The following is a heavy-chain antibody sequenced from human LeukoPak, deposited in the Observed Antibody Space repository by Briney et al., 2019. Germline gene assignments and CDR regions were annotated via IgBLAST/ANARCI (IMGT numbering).Heavy chain of an antibody. CDR1: GGSISSGGYY. D-gene: IGHD5-24*01. CDR2: IYYSGNT. CDR3: ARDKGLRYGYSLLDY. J-gene: IGHJ4*02. Sequence: PSQTPSLTCTVSGGSISSGGYYWSWIRQHPGKGLEWIGYIYYSGNTYSNPSLKSRVTISVDTSKNQFSLKLSSVTAADTAVYYCARDKGLRYGYSLLDYWGQGTLVTVSS. V-gene: IGHV4-31*03.